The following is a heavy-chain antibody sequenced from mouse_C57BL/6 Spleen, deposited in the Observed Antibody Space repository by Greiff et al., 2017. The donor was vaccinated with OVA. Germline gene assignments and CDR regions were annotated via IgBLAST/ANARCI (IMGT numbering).Heavy chain of an antibody. Sequence: VQLQQSGAELVKPGASVKISCKASGYAFSSYWMNWVKQRPGKGLEWIGQIYPGDGDTNYNGKFKGKATLTADKSSSTAYMQLSSLTSEDAAVYFCARSGQLRLFAYWGQGTLVTVSA. CDR1: GYAFSSYW. CDR3: ARSGQLRLFAY. J-gene: IGHJ3*01. CDR2: IYPGDGDT. D-gene: IGHD3-2*02. V-gene: IGHV1-80*01.